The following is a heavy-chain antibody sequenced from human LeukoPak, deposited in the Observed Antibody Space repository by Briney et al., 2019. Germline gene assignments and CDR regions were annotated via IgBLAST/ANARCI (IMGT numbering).Heavy chain of an antibody. V-gene: IGHV3-30*18. Sequence: GGSLRLSCAASGFTPSSYGMSWVRQAPGKGLEWVAVISYDGSNKYYADSVKGRFTISRDNSKNTLYLQMNSLRAEDTAVYYCAKEGYTYYYDSSGSSPFDYWGQGTLVTVSS. CDR1: GFTPSSYG. CDR2: ISYDGSNK. J-gene: IGHJ4*02. CDR3: AKEGYTYYYDSSGSSPFDY. D-gene: IGHD3-22*01.